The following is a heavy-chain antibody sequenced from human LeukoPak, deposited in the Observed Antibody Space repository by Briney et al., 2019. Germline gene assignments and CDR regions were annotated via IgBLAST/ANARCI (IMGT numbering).Heavy chain of an antibody. V-gene: IGHV1-8*01. J-gene: IGHJ5*02. CDR1: GYTFTSYD. Sequence: ASVKVSCRASGYTFTSYDINWVRQATGQGLEWMGWMNPNSGNTGYAQKFQGRVTMTRNTSISTAYMELSSQRSEDTAVYYCARGGESWFGKLLYWFDPWGQGTLVTVSS. D-gene: IGHD3-10*01. CDR2: MNPNSGNT. CDR3: ARGGESWFGKLLYWFDP.